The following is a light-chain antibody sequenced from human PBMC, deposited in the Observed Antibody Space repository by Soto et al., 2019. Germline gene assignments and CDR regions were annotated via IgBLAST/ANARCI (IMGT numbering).Light chain of an antibody. Sequence: DIQMTQSPSSVSASLGDRVTITCRASQIIGSWLAWYQQKPGKAPTLLIYAASSLPSGVPSRFSGSGSGTDFTLTITSLQAEDYATYYCQQANSFPFTFGPGTKVDIK. CDR1: QIIGSW. CDR2: AAS. J-gene: IGKJ3*01. CDR3: QQANSFPFT. V-gene: IGKV1-12*02.